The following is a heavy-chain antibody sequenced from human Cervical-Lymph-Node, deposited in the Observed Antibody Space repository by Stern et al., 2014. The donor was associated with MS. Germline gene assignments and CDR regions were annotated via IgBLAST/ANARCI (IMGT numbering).Heavy chain of an antibody. Sequence: EVQLGESGGGLVQPGGSLRLSCAASGFTFSSYALSWVRQAPGKGLEWVSALRGSGGSTHYPGSVQGRVTISRDNSKNTLYLQMNSLRAEDTAVYYCAKSTVTSLSDYWGQGTLVTVSS. CDR3: AKSTVTSLSDY. CDR1: GFTFSSYA. V-gene: IGHV3-23*04. CDR2: LRGSGGST. J-gene: IGHJ4*02. D-gene: IGHD4-17*01.